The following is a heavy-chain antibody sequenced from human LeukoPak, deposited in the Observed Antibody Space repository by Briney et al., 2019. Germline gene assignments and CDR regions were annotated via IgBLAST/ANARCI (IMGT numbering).Heavy chain of an antibody. CDR3: AREGWSNWNDVSFDY. D-gene: IGHD1-20*01. V-gene: IGHV3-30*02. CDR1: GFAFSSYG. J-gene: IGHJ4*02. CDR2: IRYDGSNK. Sequence: GGSLRLSCAASGFAFSSYGMHWVRQAPGKGLEWVAFIRYDGSNKYYADSVKGRFTISRDNAKNTLYLQMNSLRAEDTAVYYCAREGWSNWNDVSFDYWGQGTLVTVSS.